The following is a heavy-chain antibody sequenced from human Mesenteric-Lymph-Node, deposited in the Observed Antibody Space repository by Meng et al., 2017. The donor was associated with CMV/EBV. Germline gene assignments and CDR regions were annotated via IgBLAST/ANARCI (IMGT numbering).Heavy chain of an antibody. CDR1: GYTFSTYA. CDR2: INTGNGHA. Sequence: SGYTFSTYAIHWVRQAPGQRLEWMGWINTGNGHAKYLQNFQGRVTITRDTSASTVYMELNSLTSEDTAVYYCARVKEDGSSWITGLGYWGQGSLVTVSS. CDR3: ARVKEDGSSWITGLGY. V-gene: IGHV1-3*04. D-gene: IGHD6-13*01. J-gene: IGHJ4*02.